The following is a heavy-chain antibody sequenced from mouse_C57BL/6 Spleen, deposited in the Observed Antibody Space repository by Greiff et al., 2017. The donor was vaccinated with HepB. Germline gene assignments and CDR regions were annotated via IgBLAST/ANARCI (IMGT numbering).Heavy chain of an antibody. D-gene: IGHD3-3*01. V-gene: IGHV5-6*01. Sequence: EVQRVESGGDLVKPGGSLKLSCAASGFTFSSYGMSWVRQTPDKRLEWVATISSGGSYTYYPDSVKGRFTISRDNAKNTLYRQMSSLKSEDTAMYYCARRDSFFDYWGQGTTLTVAS. CDR2: ISSGGSYT. J-gene: IGHJ2*01. CDR1: GFTFSSYG. CDR3: ARRDSFFDY.